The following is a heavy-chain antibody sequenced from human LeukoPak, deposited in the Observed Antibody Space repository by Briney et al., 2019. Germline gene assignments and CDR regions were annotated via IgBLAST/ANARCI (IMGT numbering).Heavy chain of an antibody. CDR1: GFTFSSYW. Sequence: QPGGSLRLSCAASGFTFSSYWMSWVRQAPGKGLEWVANIEQDGSEKNYVDSVKGRFTISRDNAKNSLYLQMNSLRAEDTAVYYCARDPYYYDSSVNYWGQGTLVTVSS. CDR3: ARDPYYYDSSVNY. J-gene: IGHJ4*02. D-gene: IGHD3-22*01. V-gene: IGHV3-7*03. CDR2: IEQDGSEK.